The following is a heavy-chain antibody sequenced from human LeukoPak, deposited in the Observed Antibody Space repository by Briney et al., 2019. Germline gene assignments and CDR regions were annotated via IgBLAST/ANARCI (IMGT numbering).Heavy chain of an antibody. CDR3: ARTRREQHYFDY. D-gene: IGHD1-26*01. V-gene: IGHV4-59*01. CDR2: IYYSGST. J-gene: IGHJ4*02. CDR1: GGSISSYY. Sequence: PSETLSLTCTVSGGSISSYYWSWIWQPPGKGLEWIGYIYYSGSTNYNPSLKSRVTISVDTSKNQFSLKLSSVTAADTAVYYCARTRREQHYFDYWGQGTLVTVSS.